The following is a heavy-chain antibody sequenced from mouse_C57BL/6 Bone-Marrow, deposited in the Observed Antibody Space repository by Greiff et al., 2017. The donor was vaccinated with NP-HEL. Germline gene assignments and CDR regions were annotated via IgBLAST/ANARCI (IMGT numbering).Heavy chain of an antibody. J-gene: IGHJ1*03. V-gene: IGHV10-1*01. D-gene: IGHD1-1*01. Sequence: EVQLVESGGGLVQPKGSLKLSCAASGFSFNTYAMNWVRQAPGKGLEWVARIRSKSNNYATYYADSVKDRFTISRDDSESMLYLQMNNLKTEDTAMYYCVSSITTVVYWYFDVWGTGTTVTVSS. CDR2: IRSKSNNYAT. CDR1: GFSFNTYA. CDR3: VSSITTVVYWYFDV.